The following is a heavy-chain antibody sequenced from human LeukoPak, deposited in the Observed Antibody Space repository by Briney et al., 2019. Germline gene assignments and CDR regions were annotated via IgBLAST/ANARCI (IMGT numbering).Heavy chain of an antibody. CDR3: ARAGYCSGGSCYPYYYYYYMDV. Sequence: ASVKVSCKASGYTFTSYAISWVRQAPGQGLEWMGWISGHNDDTNYAQRLQGRVTMTTDTSTSTAYMELRSLRSDDTAVYYCARAGYCSGGSCYPYYYYYYMDVWRKGTTVTVSS. D-gene: IGHD2-15*01. CDR2: ISGHNDDT. V-gene: IGHV1-18*01. CDR1: GYTFTSYA. J-gene: IGHJ6*03.